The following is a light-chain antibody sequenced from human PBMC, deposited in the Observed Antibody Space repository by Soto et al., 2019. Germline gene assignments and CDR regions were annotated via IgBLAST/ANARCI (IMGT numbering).Light chain of an antibody. CDR2: DAS. J-gene: IGKJ4*01. CDR1: QDIANY. Sequence: DYQVTQSPSTLSASVGDRVTITCRASQDIANYLNWYQQKAGRAPKFLIYDASNLETGVPSRFSGSGSGKDFTLTISSLQPEDIATYYCQQYDNLPLTFGGGTKV. CDR3: QQYDNLPLT. V-gene: IGKV1-33*01.